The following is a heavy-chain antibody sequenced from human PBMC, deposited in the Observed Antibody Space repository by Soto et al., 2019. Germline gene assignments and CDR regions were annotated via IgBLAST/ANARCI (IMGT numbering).Heavy chain of an antibody. CDR3: AKSNAQWLVYQSFDY. Sequence: EVQLLESGGGLVQPGGSLRLSCAASGFTFSSYAMSWVRQAPGKGLAWVSAISGSGGSTYYADSVKGRFTISRDNSKNTLYLQMNSLRAEDTAVYYCAKSNAQWLVYQSFDYWGQGTLVTVSS. CDR2: ISGSGGST. J-gene: IGHJ4*02. V-gene: IGHV3-23*01. D-gene: IGHD6-19*01. CDR1: GFTFSSYA.